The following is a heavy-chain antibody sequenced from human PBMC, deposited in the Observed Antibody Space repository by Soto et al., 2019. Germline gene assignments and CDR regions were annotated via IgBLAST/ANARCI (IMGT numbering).Heavy chain of an antibody. Sequence: QVPLVESGGGVVQPGTSLRLSCVATGFTFSNYGIHWVRQAPGRGLEWVAVIWHDGSQKYLTDSVRGRFTISRDNSKNTGYLQMNSLRVEDTAVYYCEGRDAPFHVWGQGKMVTVSS. CDR2: IWHDGSQK. CDR3: EGRDAPFHV. CDR1: GFTFSNYG. J-gene: IGHJ6*01. D-gene: IGHD2-8*01. V-gene: IGHV3-33*01.